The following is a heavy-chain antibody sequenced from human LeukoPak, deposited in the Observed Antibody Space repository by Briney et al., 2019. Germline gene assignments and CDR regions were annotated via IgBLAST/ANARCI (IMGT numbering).Heavy chain of an antibody. CDR2: VYYTGST. CDR3: ARVGDYVAYDS. D-gene: IGHD4-17*01. CDR1: GGSVSSGSHY. Sequence: KPWETLSLTCTVSGGSVSSGSHYWSWIRQPPGKGLEWIGYVYYTGSTDYNSSLKSRVTISIDTSNNHFSLDLSSVTAADTAVYYCARVGDYVAYDSWGQGTLVTVSS. V-gene: IGHV4-61*01. J-gene: IGHJ5*01.